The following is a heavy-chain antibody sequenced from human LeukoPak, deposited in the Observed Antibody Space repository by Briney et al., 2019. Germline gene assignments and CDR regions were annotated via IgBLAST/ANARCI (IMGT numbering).Heavy chain of an antibody. V-gene: IGHV1-2*02. J-gene: IGHJ4*02. CDR1: GYTFTGYY. Sequence: GESLKISCKGSGYTFTGYYMHWVRQAPGQGLEWMGWINPNSGGTNYAQKFQGRVTMTRDTSISTAYMELSRLRSDDTAVYYCAKDATGTFDYWGQGTLVTVSA. D-gene: IGHD1-1*01. CDR3: AKDATGTFDY. CDR2: INPNSGGT.